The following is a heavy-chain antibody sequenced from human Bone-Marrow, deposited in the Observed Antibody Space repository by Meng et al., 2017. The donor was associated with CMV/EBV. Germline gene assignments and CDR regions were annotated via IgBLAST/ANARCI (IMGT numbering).Heavy chain of an antibody. V-gene: IGHV3-7*01. CDR2: IKQDGSEK. CDR3: AREGSIGQRDY. J-gene: IGHJ4*02. D-gene: IGHD3-22*01. Sequence: GESLKISCAASGFTFSSYWMSWVRQAPGKGLEWVANIKQDGSEKYYVDSVKGRFTISRDNANNSLYLQLNSLRYEDTALYYCAREGSIGQRDYWGQGTLVTVSS. CDR1: GFTFSSYW.